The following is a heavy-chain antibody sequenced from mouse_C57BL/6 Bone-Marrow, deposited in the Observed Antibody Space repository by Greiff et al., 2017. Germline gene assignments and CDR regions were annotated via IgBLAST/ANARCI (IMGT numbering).Heavy chain of an antibody. Sequence: QVQLQQPGAELVKPGASVKLSCKASGYTFTSYWMQWVKQRPGQGLAWIGEIDPSDSYTNYNQKFKGKATLTVDTSSSPAYMPLSSLTSEDSAVYYCAREWYYYAMDYWGQGTSVTVSS. J-gene: IGHJ4*01. CDR3: AREWYYYAMDY. CDR1: GYTFTSYW. V-gene: IGHV1-50*01. D-gene: IGHD1-1*02. CDR2: IDPSDSYT.